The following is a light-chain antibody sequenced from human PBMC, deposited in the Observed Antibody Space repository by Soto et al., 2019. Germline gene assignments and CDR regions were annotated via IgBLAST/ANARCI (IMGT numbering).Light chain of an antibody. CDR1: SSYVVGCNY. CDR2: AVT. V-gene: IGLV2-14*01. CDR3: SSYTSXSTL. Sequence: QSGLTQPASVSWSPGQSITISCTGTSSYVVGCNYVSWYQQHPGKAPKLMIYAVTDRPSGFSSRFSGSKSGNTASLTISGPQAEDEADYYGSSYTSXSTLVGTGTKVXV. J-gene: IGLJ1*01.